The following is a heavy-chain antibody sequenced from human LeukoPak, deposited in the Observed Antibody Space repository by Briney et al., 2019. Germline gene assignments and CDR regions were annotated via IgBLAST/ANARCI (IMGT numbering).Heavy chain of an antibody. CDR2: ISYDGSNK. CDR3: ARESRGGSFDY. CDR1: GFTFSSYA. V-gene: IGHV3-30*04. J-gene: IGHJ4*02. Sequence: GGSLRLSCAASGFTFSSYAMHWVRQAPGKGLEWVAVISYDGSNKYYADSVKGRFTISRDNSKNTLYLQMYSLRAEDTAVYYCARESRGGSFDYWGQGTLVTVSS.